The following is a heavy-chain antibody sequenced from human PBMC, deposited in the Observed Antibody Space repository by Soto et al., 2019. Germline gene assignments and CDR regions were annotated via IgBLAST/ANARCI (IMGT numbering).Heavy chain of an antibody. J-gene: IGHJ5*02. Sequence: SETLSLTCAVYGGSVNGYFWNWIRQPPGKGLEWIGEINHTGGTHYNPSLKSRVTMSVDTSKNQFSLRLSSVTAADTAIYYCATRITVFGLLIPPFEPWGEGTEVTVSS. CDR3: ATRITVFGLLIPPFEP. CDR2: INHTGGT. V-gene: IGHV4-34*01. CDR1: GGSVNGYF. D-gene: IGHD3-3*01.